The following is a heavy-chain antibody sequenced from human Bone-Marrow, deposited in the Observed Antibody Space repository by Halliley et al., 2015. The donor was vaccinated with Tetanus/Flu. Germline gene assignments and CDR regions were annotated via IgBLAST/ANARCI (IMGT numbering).Heavy chain of an antibody. CDR3: ARVAYSYDDGGYFSDAFDV. J-gene: IGHJ3*01. CDR2: CRAKWQN. D-gene: IGHD3-22*01. Sequence: CRAKWQNEYADSVKSRITNAPGTSGNHFSLQLNSVTPEDTAVYYCARVAYSYDDGGYFSDAFDVWGQGTMVTVSS. V-gene: IGHV6-1*01.